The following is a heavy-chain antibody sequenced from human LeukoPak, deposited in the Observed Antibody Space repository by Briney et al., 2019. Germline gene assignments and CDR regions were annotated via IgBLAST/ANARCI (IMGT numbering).Heavy chain of an antibody. Sequence: SETLSLTCTVSGGSISSYYWSWIRQPPGKGLEWIGYIYYSGSTNYNPSLKSRVTISVDTSKNQFSLKLSSVTAADTAVYYCARHAGGWGSFDYWGQGTLVTVSS. V-gene: IGHV4-59*08. CDR3: ARHAGGWGSFDY. D-gene: IGHD7-27*01. J-gene: IGHJ4*02. CDR2: IYYSGST. CDR1: GGSISSYY.